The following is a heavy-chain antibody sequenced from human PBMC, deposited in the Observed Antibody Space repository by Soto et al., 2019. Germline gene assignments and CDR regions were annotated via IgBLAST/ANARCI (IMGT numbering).Heavy chain of an antibody. CDR3: ASANWNSLYYMDV. Sequence: GGSLRLSCAASGFTFSSYSMNWVRQAPGKGLEWASYISSSSSTIYYADSVKGRFTISRDNAKNSLYLQMNSLRAEDTAVYYCASANWNSLYYMDVWGKGTTVTVSS. D-gene: IGHD1-7*01. CDR2: ISSSSSTI. J-gene: IGHJ6*03. V-gene: IGHV3-48*01. CDR1: GFTFSSYS.